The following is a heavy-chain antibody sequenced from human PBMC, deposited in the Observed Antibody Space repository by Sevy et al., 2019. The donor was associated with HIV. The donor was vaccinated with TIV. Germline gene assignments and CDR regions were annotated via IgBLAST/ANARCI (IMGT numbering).Heavy chain of an antibody. CDR1: EFTFSSYA. V-gene: IGHV3-23*01. CDR2: ISGSGGST. CDR3: AKDLSSSWYADYYFDY. Sequence: GGSLRLSCAASEFTFSSYAMSWVRQAPGKGLEWVSAISGSGGSTYYADSVKGRFTISRDNSKNTLYLQMNSLRAEDTAVYYCAKDLSSSWYADYYFDYWGQGTLVTVSS. D-gene: IGHD6-13*01. J-gene: IGHJ4*02.